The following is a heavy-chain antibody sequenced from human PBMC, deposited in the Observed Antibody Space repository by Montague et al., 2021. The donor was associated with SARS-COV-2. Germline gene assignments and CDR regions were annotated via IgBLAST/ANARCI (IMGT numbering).Heavy chain of an antibody. J-gene: IGHJ4*02. CDR1: GGSISTYY. CDR2: VYDSGTT. V-gene: IGHV4-59*08. CDR3: VRYHRDCRGGDCYAVDC. Sequence: TLSLTCTVSGGSISTYYWGWIRQPPGKGLEWIGYVYDSGTTKYSPSLKSRVTISADTSKNQFSLKLSSVTAADTAIYYCVRYHRDCRGGDCYAVDCWGQGTLVSVSS. D-gene: IGHD2-21*02.